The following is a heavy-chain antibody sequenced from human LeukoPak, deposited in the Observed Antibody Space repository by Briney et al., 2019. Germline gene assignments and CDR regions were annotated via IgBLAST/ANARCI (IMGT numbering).Heavy chain of an antibody. CDR2: IYYSGST. Sequence: SETLSLTCTVSGGSISSSSYYWGWIRQPPGKGLEWIGSIYYSGSTYYNPSLKSRVTISVDTSKNQFSLKLSPVTAADTAVYYCARRSVVVVAATRDWFDPWGQGTLVSVSS. CDR3: ARRSVVVVAATRDWFDP. CDR1: GGSISSSSYY. V-gene: IGHV4-39*07. J-gene: IGHJ5*02. D-gene: IGHD2-15*01.